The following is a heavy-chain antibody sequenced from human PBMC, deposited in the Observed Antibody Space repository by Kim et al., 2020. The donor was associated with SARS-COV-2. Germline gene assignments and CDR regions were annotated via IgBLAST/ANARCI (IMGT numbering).Heavy chain of an antibody. D-gene: IGHD3-10*01. CDR1: GYTFTGYY. CDR3: ARSLRRYGSQFDP. V-gene: IGHV1-2*02. J-gene: IGHJ5*02. CDR2: INPNSGGT. Sequence: ASVKVSCKASGYTFTGYYMHWVRQAPGQGLEWMGWINPNSGGTNYAQKFQGRVTMTRDTSISTAYMELSRLRSDDTAVYYCARSLRRYGSQFDPWGQGTLVTVSS.